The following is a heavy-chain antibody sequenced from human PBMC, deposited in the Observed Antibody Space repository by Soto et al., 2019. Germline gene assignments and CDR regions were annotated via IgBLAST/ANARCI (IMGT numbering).Heavy chain of an antibody. D-gene: IGHD3-9*01. Sequence: PSETLSLTCAVSGGSISSSNWWSWVRQPPGKGLEWIGEIYHSGSTNYNPSLKSRVTISVDKSKNQFSLKLSSVTAADTAVYYCAREWWLPAARLRYFDWLPTKIGWWFDPWGQGTLVTVSS. V-gene: IGHV4-4*02. J-gene: IGHJ5*02. CDR2: IYHSGST. CDR3: AREWWLPAARLRYFDWLPTKIGWWFDP. CDR1: GGSISSSNW.